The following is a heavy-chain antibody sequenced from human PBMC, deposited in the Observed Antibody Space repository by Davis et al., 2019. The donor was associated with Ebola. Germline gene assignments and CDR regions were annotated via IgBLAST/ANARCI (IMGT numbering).Heavy chain of an antibody. D-gene: IGHD6-19*01. CDR1: GYSFTNYW. J-gene: IGHJ6*04. Sequence: KVSCTASGYSFTNYWLAWVRQMPGKGLEWMGIIYPGDSDTRYSPSFQGQVTISADKSISTAYLQWSSLKASDTAMYYCARGRGGWYSYGMDVWGKGTTVTGSS. CDR2: IYPGDSDT. CDR3: ARGRGGWYSYGMDV. V-gene: IGHV5-51*01.